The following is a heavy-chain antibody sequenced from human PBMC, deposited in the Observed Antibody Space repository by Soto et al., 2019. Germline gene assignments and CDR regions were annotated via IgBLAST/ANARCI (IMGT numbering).Heavy chain of an antibody. CDR2: IIPIFRTP. CDR3: ARAQDREPLGGNYYYSLDV. CDR1: GDTFRSFA. D-gene: IGHD6-25*01. J-gene: IGHJ6*02. Sequence: QVQLVQSGAEVKKPGTSVKVSCKASGDTFRSFAISWVRQAPGQGLEWMGGIIPIFRTPRYAQKFQGRVTITADEFPSTASMALSSLTSEDPAVYFCARAQDREPLGGNYYYSLDVWGQGTTVIVSS. V-gene: IGHV1-69*12.